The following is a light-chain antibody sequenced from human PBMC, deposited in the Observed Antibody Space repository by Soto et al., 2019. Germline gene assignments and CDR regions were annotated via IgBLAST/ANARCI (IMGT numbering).Light chain of an antibody. CDR2: DVS. V-gene: IGLV2-11*01. J-gene: IGLJ2*01. CDR1: SSDVGGYNY. Sequence: QSALTQPRSVSGSPGQSVTISCTGTSSDVGGYNYVSWYQQSPGKAPKLMIYDVSSRASGIPERFSGSKSGNTASLTISGLLAEDEADYYCCSYAGSYTLVVFGGGTKVTVL. CDR3: CSYAGSYTLVV.